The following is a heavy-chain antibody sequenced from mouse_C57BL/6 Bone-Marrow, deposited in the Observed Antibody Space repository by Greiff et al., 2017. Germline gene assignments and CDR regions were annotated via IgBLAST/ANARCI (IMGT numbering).Heavy chain of an antibody. V-gene: IGHV1-80*01. CDR2: IYPGDGDT. D-gene: IGHD2-12*01. CDR3: ARGGYSPWFAY. J-gene: IGHJ3*01. Sequence: VQLQQSGAELVKPGASVKISCKASGYAFRSYWMNWVKQRPGKGLEWIGQIYPGDGDTNYNGKFKGKATLTADKSSSTAYMQLSSLSSEDSAVYFCARGGYSPWFAYWGQGTLVTVSA. CDR1: GYAFRSYW.